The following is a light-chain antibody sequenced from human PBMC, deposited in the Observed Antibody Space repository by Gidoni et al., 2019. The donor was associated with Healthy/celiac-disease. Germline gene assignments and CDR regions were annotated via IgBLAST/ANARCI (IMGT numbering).Light chain of an antibody. J-gene: IGKJ4*01. Sequence: AIRITQSPSSPSSSTGDRITITCRTSPGISRDLAWYQQKPGKAPKLMIYVAFTLQSGVPSRFSGSGSGTDFTITISCLQSEDFATYYCQQYYSYPLTFGGGTKVEIK. V-gene: IGKV1-8*01. CDR2: VAF. CDR1: PGISRD. CDR3: QQYYSYPLT.